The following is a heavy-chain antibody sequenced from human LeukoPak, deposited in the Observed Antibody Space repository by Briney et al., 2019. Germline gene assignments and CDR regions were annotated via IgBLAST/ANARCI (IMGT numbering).Heavy chain of an antibody. Sequence: GGSLRLSCAASGLTFSDYYMSCVRQVPGKGLEWLGRIKSKSDGGTTDYAAPVKGRFTISRDDSKDTLYLQMNSLKMEDTALYYCTTDRRDSLVQAQFDYWGQGTLVTVSS. CDR3: TTDRRDSLVQAQFDY. CDR2: IKSKSDGGTT. J-gene: IGHJ4*02. D-gene: IGHD3-22*01. V-gene: IGHV3-15*01. CDR1: GLTFSDYY.